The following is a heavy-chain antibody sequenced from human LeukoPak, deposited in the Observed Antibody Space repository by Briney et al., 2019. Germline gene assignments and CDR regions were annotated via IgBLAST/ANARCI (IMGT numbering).Heavy chain of an antibody. D-gene: IGHD2-21*01. CDR1: GFTFSDFD. J-gene: IGHJ4*02. CDR2: IASAGDT. Sequence: HPGGSLRLSCAASGFTFSDFDMHWVRQATGRGLEWVSSIASAGDTYYVASVRGRFTISRENAKSSLYLQMNSLRAGDTAVHYCVRGGHIGFDYWGRGTLVTVS. V-gene: IGHV3-13*04. CDR3: VRGGHIGFDY.